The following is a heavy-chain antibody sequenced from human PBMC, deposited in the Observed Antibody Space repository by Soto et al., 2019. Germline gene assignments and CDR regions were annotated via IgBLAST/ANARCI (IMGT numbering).Heavy chain of an antibody. CDR2: ITDSGGTT. CDR3: AKRGVYFFDY. J-gene: IGHJ4*02. Sequence: GGSLRLSCAASGFAFSSYAMSWVRQAPGKGLEWVSTITDSGGTTFYADSVKGRFTISRGNSKNTLYLQVNSLRSEDTAVYYCAKRGVYFFDYWGQGTLVTGSS. V-gene: IGHV3-23*01. D-gene: IGHD1-26*01. CDR1: GFAFSSYA.